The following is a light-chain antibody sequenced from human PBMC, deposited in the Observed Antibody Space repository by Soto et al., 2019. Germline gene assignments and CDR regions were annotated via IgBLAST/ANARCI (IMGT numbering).Light chain of an antibody. Sequence: QSALTQPASVSGSPGQSITISCTGTSSDVGGYNYVSWYQQHPGKAPKLMIYDVSNRPSGVSNRFSGSKSGNTASLDIPGLQDEDEADYYCSSYTGSSTVVFGGGTKLTVL. CDR2: DVS. CDR1: SSDVGGYNY. J-gene: IGLJ2*01. V-gene: IGLV2-14*01. CDR3: SSYTGSSTVV.